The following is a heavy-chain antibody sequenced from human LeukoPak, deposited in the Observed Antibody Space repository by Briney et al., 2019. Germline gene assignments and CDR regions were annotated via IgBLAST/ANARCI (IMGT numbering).Heavy chain of an antibody. V-gene: IGHV4-59*01. J-gene: IGHJ6*02. CDR3: ARVSCSSTSCYHYYRLDV. D-gene: IGHD2-2*01. CDR1: GGSISSYY. CDR2: SYYCGST. Sequence: SETLSLTCTVSGGSISSYYCNWLRQPPAKGLERIGFSYYCGSTNYNSSLTSRVTIPVATSKIQFSFKLSPVPAADTAVAYCARVSCSSTSCYHYYRLDVWGQGTAVTVSS.